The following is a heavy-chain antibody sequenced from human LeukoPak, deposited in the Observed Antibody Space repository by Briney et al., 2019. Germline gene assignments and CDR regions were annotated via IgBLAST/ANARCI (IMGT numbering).Heavy chain of an antibody. CDR1: GYTFTKYY. D-gene: IGHD3-22*01. Sequence: ASVKVSCKASGYTFTKYYIHWVRQAPGQGLEWMGIINPSAGSTNYAQRFQGRVTLTRDTSTSTVYMNVSNLRSEDTAVYYCARESLGSYKTVVIVARGHDAFDMWGQGTMVTVSS. CDR2: INPSAGST. CDR3: ARESLGSYKTVVIVARGHDAFDM. J-gene: IGHJ3*02. V-gene: IGHV1-46*01.